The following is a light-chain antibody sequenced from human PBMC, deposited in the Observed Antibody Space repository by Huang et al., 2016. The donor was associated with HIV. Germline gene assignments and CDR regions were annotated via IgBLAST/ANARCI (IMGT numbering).Light chain of an antibody. Sequence: EIVLTQSPATLSLSPGERATLSCRASQRVSSFLAWYQQMPGQAPRLLIYDASHRATGIPARFSGSGSGTDFTLTISSLEPEDFAIYYCQQRSNWPLITFGQGTRLEIK. J-gene: IGKJ5*01. CDR1: QRVSSF. CDR2: DAS. CDR3: QQRSNWPLIT. V-gene: IGKV3-11*01.